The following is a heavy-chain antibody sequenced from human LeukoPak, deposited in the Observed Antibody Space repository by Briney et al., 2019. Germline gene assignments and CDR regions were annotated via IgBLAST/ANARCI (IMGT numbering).Heavy chain of an antibody. J-gene: IGHJ4*02. D-gene: IGHD3-10*01. CDR1: GFTFSSYA. CDR2: ISYDGSNE. V-gene: IGHV3-30-3*01. Sequence: PGGSLRLSCAASGFTFSSYAMHWVRQAPGKGLEWVAVISYDGSNEYYADSVKGRFTISRDNSKNTLYLQMNSLRAEDTAVYYCARDFGDYFDYWGQGTLVTVSS. CDR3: ARDFGDYFDY.